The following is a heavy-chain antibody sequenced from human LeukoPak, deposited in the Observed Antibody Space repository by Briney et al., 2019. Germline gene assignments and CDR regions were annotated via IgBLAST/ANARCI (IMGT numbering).Heavy chain of an antibody. CDR3: AKNSGGSFDY. Sequence: GSLRLSCAASGFTFSSYGMHWVRQAPGKGLEWIGSIYYRGSTYYNPSLKSRVTISVDTSKNQFSLKLSSVTAADTAVYYCAKNSGGSFDYWGQGTLVTVSS. D-gene: IGHD3-16*01. CDR2: IYYRGST. J-gene: IGHJ4*02. V-gene: IGHV4-39*07. CDR1: GFTFSSYG.